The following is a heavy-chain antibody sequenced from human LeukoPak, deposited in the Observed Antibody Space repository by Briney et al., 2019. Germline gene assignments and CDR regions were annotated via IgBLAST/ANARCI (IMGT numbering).Heavy chain of an antibody. CDR1: GFTFDDYA. CDR2: ISWNSGSI. V-gene: IGHV3-9*01. Sequence: SLRLSCAASGFTFDDYAMHWVRQAPGKGLEWVSGISWNSGSIGYADSVKGRFTISRDNAKNSLYLQMNSLGAEDTAVYYCARNKRDYDFWSGNYYYYMDVWGKGTTVTVSS. D-gene: IGHD3-3*01. J-gene: IGHJ6*03. CDR3: ARNKRDYDFWSGNYYYYMDV.